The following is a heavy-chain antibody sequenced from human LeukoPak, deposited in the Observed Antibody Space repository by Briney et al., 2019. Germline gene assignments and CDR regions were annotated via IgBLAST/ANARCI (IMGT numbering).Heavy chain of an antibody. CDR3: AKGSYAELLWFGELLPIKFDY. J-gene: IGHJ4*02. V-gene: IGHV3-74*01. CDR1: GFTFSSYW. Sequence: GGSLRLSCAASGFTFSSYWMHWVRQAPGKGLVWVSRINSDGSSTSYADSVKGRFTISRDNSKNTLYLQMNSLRAEDTAVYYCAKGSYAELLWFGELLPIKFDYWGQGTLVTVSS. D-gene: IGHD3-10*01. CDR2: INSDGSST.